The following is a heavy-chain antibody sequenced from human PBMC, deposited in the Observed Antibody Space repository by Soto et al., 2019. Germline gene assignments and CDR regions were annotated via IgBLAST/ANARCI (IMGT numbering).Heavy chain of an antibody. Sequence: QVQLQESGPGLVKPSETLSLTCTVSGGTISSWYWSWIRQPPGKGLEWIGYIYYSGSTNCNPSLKSRVTISVDTSKNQFSLKLSSVTAADTAVYYCARRYGSAIDYWGQGTLVTVSP. CDR1: GGTISSWY. CDR2: IYYSGST. V-gene: IGHV4-59*08. J-gene: IGHJ4*02. CDR3: ARRYGSAIDY. D-gene: IGHD1-26*01.